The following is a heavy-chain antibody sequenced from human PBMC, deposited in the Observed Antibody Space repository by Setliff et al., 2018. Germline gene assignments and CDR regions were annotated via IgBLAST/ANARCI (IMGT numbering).Heavy chain of an antibody. Sequence: SETLSLTCTVSGGSISSSSYYWGWIRQSPGKGLEWIGSIYYSGSTYYNPSLKSRVTISVDTSKNQFSLKLSSVIAADTAVYYCARDLYSSSSGGFYYYYYYMDVWGKGTTVTVSS. V-gene: IGHV4-39*07. J-gene: IGHJ6*03. D-gene: IGHD6-6*01. CDR1: GGSISSSSYY. CDR3: ARDLYSSSSGGFYYYYYYMDV. CDR2: IYYSGST.